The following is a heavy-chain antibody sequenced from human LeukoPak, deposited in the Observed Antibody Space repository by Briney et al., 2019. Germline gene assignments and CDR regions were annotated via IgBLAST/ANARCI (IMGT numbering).Heavy chain of an antibody. D-gene: IGHD2-2*01. CDR1: GFTFSSYA. Sequence: GGSLRLSCAASGFTFSSYATHWVRQAPGKGLEWVAVISYDGSNKYYADSVKGRFTISRDNSKNTLYLQMNSLRAEDTAVYYCARDGDCSSTSCYVGAFDIWGQGTMVTVSS. CDR2: ISYDGSNK. J-gene: IGHJ3*02. V-gene: IGHV3-30*04. CDR3: ARDGDCSSTSCYVGAFDI.